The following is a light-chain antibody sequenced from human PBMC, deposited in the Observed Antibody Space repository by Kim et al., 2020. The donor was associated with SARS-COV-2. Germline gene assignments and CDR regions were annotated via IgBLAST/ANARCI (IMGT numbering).Light chain of an antibody. Sequence: SGTMGDRVTITCRASQGISKCLTWYQQKPGNAPNLLIYDASSLQSGVPTRFSGSGSGTDFTLTISSLQPEDFATYYCQKYNNSPWTFGQGTKLEI. CDR3: QKYNNSPWT. J-gene: IGKJ1*01. CDR2: DAS. V-gene: IGKV1-27*01. CDR1: QGISKC.